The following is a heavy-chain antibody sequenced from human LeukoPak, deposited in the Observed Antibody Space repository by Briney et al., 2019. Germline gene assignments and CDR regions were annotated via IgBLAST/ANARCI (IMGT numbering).Heavy chain of an antibody. V-gene: IGHV1-8*01. J-gene: IGHJ4*02. CDR3: ARGNFASGTYYNEDF. CDR2: ISPVSGIT. CDR1: GYTFTSYD. D-gene: IGHD3-10*01. Sequence: GASVTVSCKASGYTFTSYDINWVRQATGQGLEWMGWISPVSGITNYAQNFQGRVTMTWNTSMSTAYMELSSLRSEDTAVYYCARGNFASGTYYNEDFWGQGTLVTVSS.